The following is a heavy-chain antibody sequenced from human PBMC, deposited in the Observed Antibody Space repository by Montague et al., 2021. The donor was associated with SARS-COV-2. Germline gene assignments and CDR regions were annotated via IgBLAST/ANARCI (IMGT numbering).Heavy chain of an antibody. CDR3: ARSVGASSSSWPLPPHFDY. Sequence: CAISGDSVSGNGAAWNWIRQSPAIGLEGLGMTYYRSKWYNDYALSVKSRITINPDTSKNQFSLQLNSVTPEDTAVYYCARSVGASSSSWPLPPHFDYWGQGTLVTVSS. CDR2: TYYRSKWYN. D-gene: IGHD6-13*01. CDR1: GDSVSGNGAA. J-gene: IGHJ4*02. V-gene: IGHV6-1*01.